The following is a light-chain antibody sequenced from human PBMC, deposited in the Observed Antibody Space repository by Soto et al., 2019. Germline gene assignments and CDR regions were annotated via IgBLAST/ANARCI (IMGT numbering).Light chain of an antibody. CDR1: QSVRSTY. J-gene: IGKJ1*01. V-gene: IGKV3-20*01. CDR2: QAS. CDR3: QQDWSSPRT. Sequence: EVVLTQSPGTLSLSPGERATLSCRASQSVRSTYLAWYRQNPGQAPSLLIYQASNRATGIPDRFSCSGSGADFTLTISRLEPEDFAVYYCQQDWSSPRTFGQGTKVEIK.